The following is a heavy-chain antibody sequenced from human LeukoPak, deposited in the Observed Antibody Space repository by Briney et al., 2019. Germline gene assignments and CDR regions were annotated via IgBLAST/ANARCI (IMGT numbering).Heavy chain of an antibody. D-gene: IGHD3-3*01. CDR1: GYTFTGYY. Sequence: GASVKVSCKASGYTFTGYYMHWVRQAPGQGLEWMGWINPNSGGTNYAQKFQGRVTMTRDTSISTAYMELSRLRSDDTAVYYCARDQYYDFWSGYYTGIYFYYWGQGTLVTVSS. CDR2: INPNSGGT. CDR3: ARDQYYDFWSGYYTGIYFYY. J-gene: IGHJ4*02. V-gene: IGHV1-2*02.